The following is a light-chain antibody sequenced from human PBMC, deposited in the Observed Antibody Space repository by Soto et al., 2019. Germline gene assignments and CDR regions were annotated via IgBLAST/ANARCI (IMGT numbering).Light chain of an antibody. V-gene: IGLV1-44*01. J-gene: IGLJ1*01. CDR3: AAWDDSLNGSYV. CDR2: SNN. CDR1: SSNIGSNT. Sequence: QSVLTQPPSRSGTPGQRVTISCSGSSSNIGSNTVNWYQQLPGTAPKLLIHSNNQRPSGVPDRFSGPKSGTSASLAISGLQSEDEADYYCAAWDDSLNGSYVFGTGTKVTVL.